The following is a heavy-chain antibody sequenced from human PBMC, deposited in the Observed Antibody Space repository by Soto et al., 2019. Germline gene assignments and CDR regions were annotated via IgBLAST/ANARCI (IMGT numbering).Heavy chain of an antibody. D-gene: IGHD2-21*02. CDR3: AREDDGGDRDYYGLDG. V-gene: IGHV4-30-4*08. Sequence: QVQLQQSGPGLVEPSQTLSLTCAVSGGSISSEYFHWTWIRQSPGKGLGWIGYIHYTGSIMYNPSFKSRLTMAVDTIKNQFSLQLTSVTAADTAVYFCAREDDGGDRDYYGLDGWGQGTTVTVSS. CDR2: IHYTGSI. J-gene: IGHJ6*02. CDR1: GGSISSEYFH.